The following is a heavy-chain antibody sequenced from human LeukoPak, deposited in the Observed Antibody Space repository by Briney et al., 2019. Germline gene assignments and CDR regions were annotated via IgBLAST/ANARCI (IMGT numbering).Heavy chain of an antibody. D-gene: IGHD6-6*01. Sequence: ASVKVSCKASGYTFTSYDINWVRQATGQGLEWMGWMNPNSGNTGYAQKFQGRVTITRNTSISTAYMELSSLRSEDTAVYYCARGVFRGQLVRRGYYYYYMDVWGKGTTVTVSS. CDR2: MNPNSGNT. CDR1: GYTFTSYD. CDR3: ARGVFRGQLVRRGYYYYYMDV. V-gene: IGHV1-8*03. J-gene: IGHJ6*03.